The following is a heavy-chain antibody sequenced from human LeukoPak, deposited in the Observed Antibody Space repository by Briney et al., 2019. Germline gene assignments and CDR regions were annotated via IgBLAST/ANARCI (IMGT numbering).Heavy chain of an antibody. D-gene: IGHD3-9*01. CDR2: INAGNGNT. CDR3: AREDTDYDILTGYYYY. V-gene: IGHV1-3*01. Sequence: GASVKVSCKASGYTFTSYAMHWVRQAPGQRLEWMGWINAGNGNTEYSQKFQGRVTITRDTSTSTAYMELSSLRSEDTAVYYCAREDTDYDILTGYYYYWGQGTLVTVSS. J-gene: IGHJ4*02. CDR1: GYTFTSYA.